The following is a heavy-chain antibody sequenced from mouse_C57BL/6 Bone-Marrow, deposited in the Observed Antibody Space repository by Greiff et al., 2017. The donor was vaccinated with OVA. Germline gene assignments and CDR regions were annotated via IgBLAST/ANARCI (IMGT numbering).Heavy chain of an antibody. CDR1: GYTFTSYG. CDR3: AREAGYSYYCDY. J-gene: IGHJ2*01. V-gene: IGHV1-81*01. Sequence: VQLQQSGAELARPGASVKLSCKASGYTFTSYGISWVKQRTGQGLEWIGEIYPRSGNTYYNEKFKGKATLTADKSSSTAYMELRSLTSEVSAVDVRAREAGYSYYCDYWGQGTTLTVSS. D-gene: IGHD2-12*01. CDR2: IYPRSGNT.